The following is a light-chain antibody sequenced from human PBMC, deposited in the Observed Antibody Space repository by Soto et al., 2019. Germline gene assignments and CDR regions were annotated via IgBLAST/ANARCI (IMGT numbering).Light chain of an antibody. CDR2: DDS. Sequence: SYELTQPPSVSVAPGQTARITCGGDNIGSKSVHWYQQKPGQPPVLVVYDDSDRPSGIPERFSGSNSGNTATLTISRVEAGDEADYYCQVWHSSGDHPYVFAIGTKLTVL. CDR3: QVWHSSGDHPYV. CDR1: NIGSKS. V-gene: IGLV3-21*02. J-gene: IGLJ1*01.